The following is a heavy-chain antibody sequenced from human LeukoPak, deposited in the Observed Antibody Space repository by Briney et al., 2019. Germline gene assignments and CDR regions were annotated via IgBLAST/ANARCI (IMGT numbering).Heavy chain of an antibody. D-gene: IGHD4-17*01. J-gene: IGHJ4*02. CDR2: ISWNSGSI. V-gene: IGHV3-9*03. CDR1: GFTFDDYA. CDR3: AKSYGDYALDY. Sequence: GGSPRLSCAASGFTFDDYAMHWVRQAPGKGLEWVSGISWNSGSIGYAASVRGRFTISRDNAKNSLYLQMNSLRAEDMALYYCAKSYGDYALDYWGQGTLVTVSS.